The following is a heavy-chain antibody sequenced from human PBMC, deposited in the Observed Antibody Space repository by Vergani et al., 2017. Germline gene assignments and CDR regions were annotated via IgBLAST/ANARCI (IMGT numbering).Heavy chain of an antibody. CDR3: AGGGAARRYYYYYMDV. Sequence: QVQLVQSGAEVKKPGASVKVSCKASGGTFSSYAISWVRQAPGQGLEWMGRIIPILGIANYAQKFQGRVTMTRDTSISTAYMELSSLRSEDTAVYYCAGGGAARRYYYYYMDVWGKGTTVTVSS. CDR1: GGTFSSYA. CDR2: IIPILGIA. J-gene: IGHJ6*03. V-gene: IGHV1-69*04. D-gene: IGHD6-6*01.